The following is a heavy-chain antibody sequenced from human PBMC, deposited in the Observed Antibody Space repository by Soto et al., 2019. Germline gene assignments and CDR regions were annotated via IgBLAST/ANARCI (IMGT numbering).Heavy chain of an antibody. CDR1: GYTLTELS. Sequence: ASVKVSCKFSGYTLTELSMHWVRQAPGKGLEWMGGFDPEDGEIVYAQKFQGRVTMTEDTSTDTAYMELSSLRSEDTAVYYCATDDRKWLASQNYYYYYAMDVWG. V-gene: IGHV1-24*01. CDR2: FDPEDGEI. J-gene: IGHJ6*02. D-gene: IGHD6-19*01. CDR3: ATDDRKWLASQNYYYYYAMDV.